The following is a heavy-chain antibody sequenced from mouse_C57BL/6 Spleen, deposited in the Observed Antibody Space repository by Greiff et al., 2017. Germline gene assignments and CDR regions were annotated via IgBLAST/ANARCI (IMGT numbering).Heavy chain of an antibody. CDR3: ARSAYYSNRGCFDY. CDR2: VNPNYGTT. V-gene: IGHV1-39*01. J-gene: IGHJ2*01. D-gene: IGHD2-5*01. Sequence: VRLKESGPELVKPGASVKISCKASGYSFTDYNMNWVKQSNGMRREWIGVVNPNYGTTSYNQKFKGKATLTIDQSSSTAYMQLNSLTSEDSAVCYSARSAYYSNRGCFDYWGQGTTLTVSS. CDR1: GYSFTDYN.